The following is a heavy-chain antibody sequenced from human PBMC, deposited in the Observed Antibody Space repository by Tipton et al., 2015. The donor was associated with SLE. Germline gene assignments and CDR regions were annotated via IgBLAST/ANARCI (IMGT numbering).Heavy chain of an antibody. Sequence: TLSLTCSVSGASVRTMRYFWGWIRQPPGEGFEWIGSIYYSGTPYYNPSPPGRVTISFDTSKDPFSLKLSSVTAADTAVYYCARGRYSDSRNWCVPWGQGTLVTVST. CDR2: IYYSGTP. D-gene: IGHD3-22*01. CDR3: ARGRYSDSRNWCVP. V-gene: IGHV4-39*02. CDR1: GASVRTMRYF. J-gene: IGHJ5*02.